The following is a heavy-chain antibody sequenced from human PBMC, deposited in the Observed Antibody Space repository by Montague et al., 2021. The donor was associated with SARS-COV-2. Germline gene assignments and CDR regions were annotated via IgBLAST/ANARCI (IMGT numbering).Heavy chain of an antibody. CDR1: GGSISSYY. D-gene: IGHD3-3*01. Sequence: SETLSLTCTVSGGSISSYYWSWIRQPPGKGLEWIGYIYYSGSTNYNPSLKSRVTISVDTSKNQFSLKLNSVTAADTAVYYCARVSRITIFGVVGWFDPWGQGTLVTVSS. CDR3: ARVSRITIFGVVGWFDP. V-gene: IGHV4-59*01. J-gene: IGHJ5*02. CDR2: IYYSGST.